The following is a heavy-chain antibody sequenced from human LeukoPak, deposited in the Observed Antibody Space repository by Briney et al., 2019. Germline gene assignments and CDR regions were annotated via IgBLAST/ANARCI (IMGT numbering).Heavy chain of an antibody. J-gene: IGHJ2*01. V-gene: IGHV3-48*01. CDR3: ARVGIAAAGTPWYFDL. CDR1: GFTFRTSG. CDR2: ISSSGTTI. Sequence: PGGSLRLSCAASGFTFRTSGMNWVRQAPGKGLEWVSYISSSGTTISYAQSVKGRFTITRDNAQNSLYLQMNSLRAEDTAVYYCARVGIAAAGTPWYFDLWGRGTLVTVSS. D-gene: IGHD6-13*01.